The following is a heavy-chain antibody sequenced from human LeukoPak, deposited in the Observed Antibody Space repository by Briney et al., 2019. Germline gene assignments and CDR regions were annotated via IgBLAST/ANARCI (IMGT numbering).Heavy chain of an antibody. CDR2: IYSGGST. V-gene: IGHV3-66*01. D-gene: IGHD1-26*01. J-gene: IGHJ4*02. CDR1: GFTVSSNY. CDR3: AREFDGSASGAGY. Sequence: PGGSLRLSCAASGFTVSSNYMSWVRQAPGKGLEWVSVIYSGGSTYYADSVKGRFTVSRDNAKRSLYLQMNSLRADDTAVYYCAREFDGSASGAGYWGQGTLVTVSS.